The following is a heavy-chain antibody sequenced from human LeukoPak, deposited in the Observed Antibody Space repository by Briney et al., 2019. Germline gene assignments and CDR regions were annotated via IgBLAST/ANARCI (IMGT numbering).Heavy chain of an antibody. CDR2: INWNGGST. Sequence: GGSLRLSCAASGFTFDDYGMSWVRQALGKGLEWVSGINWNGGSTGYADSVKGRFTISRDNAKNSLYLQMNSLRAEDTALYYCARLKLMVAPDYWGQGTLVTVSS. CDR3: ARLKLMVAPDY. D-gene: IGHD2-8*01. CDR1: GFTFDDYG. J-gene: IGHJ4*02. V-gene: IGHV3-20*04.